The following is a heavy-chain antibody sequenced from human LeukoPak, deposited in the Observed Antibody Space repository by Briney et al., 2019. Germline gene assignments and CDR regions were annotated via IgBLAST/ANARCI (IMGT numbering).Heavy chain of an antibody. Sequence: SETLSLTCTVSGGSISGFYWSWIRQPPGKGLEWIGYIYYTGSTNYNPSLKSRVTISVDTSKNQFSLKLSSVTAADTAVYYCARGIWEMATIPYWYFDIWGRGTLVTVSS. D-gene: IGHD5-24*01. V-gene: IGHV4-59*01. CDR2: IYYTGST. J-gene: IGHJ2*01. CDR1: GGSISGFY. CDR3: ARGIWEMATIPYWYFDI.